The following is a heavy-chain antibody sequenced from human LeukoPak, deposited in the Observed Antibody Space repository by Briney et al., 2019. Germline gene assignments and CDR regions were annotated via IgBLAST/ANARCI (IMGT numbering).Heavy chain of an antibody. Sequence: SETLSLTCIVSGGSISSYYWSWLRQPPGKGLEWIGYIYYSGSTNYNPSLTSRVTISVDTSKNQFSLKLSSVTAADTAVYYCARTQYGWEPHYYFDYWGQGTLVTVSS. V-gene: IGHV4-59*01. D-gene: IGHD1-26*01. CDR3: ARTQYGWEPHYYFDY. CDR1: GGSISSYY. CDR2: IYYSGST. J-gene: IGHJ4*02.